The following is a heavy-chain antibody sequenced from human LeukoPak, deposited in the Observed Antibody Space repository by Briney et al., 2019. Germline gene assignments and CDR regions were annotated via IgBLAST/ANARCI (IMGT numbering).Heavy chain of an antibody. CDR1: GGSISSCY. V-gene: IGHV4-59*01. CDR3: ARIRCSGGSCYEDY. CDR2: IYYSGST. J-gene: IGHJ4*02. D-gene: IGHD2-15*01. Sequence: SETLSLTCTVSGGSISSCYWSWIRQPPGKGLEWVGYIYYSGSTNYNPSLKSRVTISVDTSKNQFSLKLSSVTAADTAVYYCARIRCSGGSCYEDYWGQGTLVTVSS.